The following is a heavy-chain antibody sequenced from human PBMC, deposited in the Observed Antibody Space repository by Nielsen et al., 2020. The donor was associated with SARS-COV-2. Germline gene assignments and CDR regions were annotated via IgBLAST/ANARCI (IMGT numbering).Heavy chain of an antibody. V-gene: IGHV3-33*01. CDR3: ARDYGDYGPGWWFDP. CDR2: IWYDGSNK. D-gene: IGHD4-17*01. J-gene: IGHJ5*02. Sequence: GESLKISCAASGFTFSSYGMHWVRQAPGKGLEWVAVIWYDGSNKYYADSVKGRFTISRDNSKNTLYLQMNSLRAEDTAVYYCARDYGDYGPGWWFDPWGQGTLVTVSS. CDR1: GFTFSSYG.